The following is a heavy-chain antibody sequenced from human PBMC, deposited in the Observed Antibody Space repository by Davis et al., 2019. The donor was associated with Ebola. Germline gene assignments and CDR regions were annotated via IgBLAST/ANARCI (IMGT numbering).Heavy chain of an antibody. D-gene: IGHD3-10*01. CDR2: INSDGSST. CDR3: AKDFWYYYGSGSYRRPNYFDY. CDR1: GFTFSSYG. J-gene: IGHJ4*02. V-gene: IGHV3-74*01. Sequence: GESLKISCAASGFTFSSYGMHWVRQAPGKGLVWVSRINSDGSSTSYADSVKGRFTISRDNAKNTLYLQMNSLRAEDTAVYYCAKDFWYYYGSGSYRRPNYFDYWGQGTLVTVSS.